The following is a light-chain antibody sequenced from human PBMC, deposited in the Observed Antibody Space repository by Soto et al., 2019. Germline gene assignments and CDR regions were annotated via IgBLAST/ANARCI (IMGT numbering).Light chain of an antibody. V-gene: IGKV3-11*01. CDR3: QQRSSWT. J-gene: IGKJ1*01. CDR2: DAS. Sequence: EIVLTQSPATLSLSPGERATLSCRASQSVSSFLGWYQQKPGQAPRLLIYDASNRATGIPARFSGSGSGTDFTLNISSLEPEDFAVYYCQQRSSWTFGQGTKVEIK. CDR1: QSVSSF.